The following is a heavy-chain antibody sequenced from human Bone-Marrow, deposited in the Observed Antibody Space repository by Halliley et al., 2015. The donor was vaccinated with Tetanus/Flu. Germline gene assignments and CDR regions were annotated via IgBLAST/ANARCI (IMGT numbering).Heavy chain of an antibody. J-gene: IGHJ4*02. V-gene: IGHV4-59*01. CDR1: DDSMSPYY. CDR3: GRAKRVNNVWFGDLYPDS. CDR2: IYSSGGNT. Sequence: LRLSCTVSDDSMSPYYWGWIRQPPGKRLEWIGYIYSSGGNTDYNPSLKSRVTISIDMSNNQFSLNLRSVTAADTAIYYCGRAKRVNNVWFGDLYPDSWGQGTLVTVSS. D-gene: IGHD3-10*01.